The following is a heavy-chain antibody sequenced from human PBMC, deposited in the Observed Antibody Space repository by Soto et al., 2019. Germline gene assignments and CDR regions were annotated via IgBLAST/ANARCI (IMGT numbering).Heavy chain of an antibody. Sequence: QITLKESGPTLVKPTQTLTLTCTFSGFSLSTSGVGVGWICQPPGKALEWLALIYWDDDKRYSPSLKSRLTITKDTSKNQVVLTMTNMDPVDTATYYCAHNSYDFWSGHFDYWGQGTLVTVSS. CDR2: IYWDDDK. CDR1: GFSLSTSGVG. CDR3: AHNSYDFWSGHFDY. D-gene: IGHD3-3*01. V-gene: IGHV2-5*02. J-gene: IGHJ4*02.